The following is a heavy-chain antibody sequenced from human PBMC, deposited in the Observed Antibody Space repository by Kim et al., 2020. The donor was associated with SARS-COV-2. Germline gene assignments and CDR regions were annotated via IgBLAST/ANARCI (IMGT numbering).Heavy chain of an antibody. Sequence: SETLSLTCTVSGGSISSSSYYWGWIRQPPGKGLEWIGSIYYSGSTYYNPSLKSRVTISVDTSKNQFSLKLSSVTAADTAVYYCARDREERWLQSDFDYWGQGTLVTVSS. CDR2: IYYSGST. CDR1: GGSISSSSYY. D-gene: IGHD5-12*01. CDR3: ARDREERWLQSDFDY. J-gene: IGHJ4*02. V-gene: IGHV4-39*07.